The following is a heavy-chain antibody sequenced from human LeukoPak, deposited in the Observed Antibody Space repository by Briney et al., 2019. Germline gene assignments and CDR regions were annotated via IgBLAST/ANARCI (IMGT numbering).Heavy chain of an antibody. Sequence: SETLSLTCTVSGGSISSSSYFWGWLRQPPGKGLEWIGTFYYSGSTYYNPSLKSRVTISVDTSNNQFSLKLSSVTAADTAVYYCARRRYVDRLSPFGFWGQGTLVTVSS. CDR3: ARRRYVDRLSPFGF. V-gene: IGHV4-39*01. CDR2: FYYSGST. J-gene: IGHJ4*02. D-gene: IGHD3-9*01. CDR1: GGSISSSSYF.